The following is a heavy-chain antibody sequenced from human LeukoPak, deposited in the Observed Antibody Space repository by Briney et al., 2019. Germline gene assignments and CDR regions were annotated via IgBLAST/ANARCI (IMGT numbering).Heavy chain of an antibody. CDR3: ARVRDGYNQEFDY. V-gene: IGHV3-53*01. J-gene: IGHJ4*02. Sequence: GGSLRLSCAASGFTVSSNYMSWVRQAPGKGLEWVSVIYSGGSTYYADSVKGRFTISRDNSKNTLYLQMNSLRAEDTAVYYCARVRDGYNQEFDYWGRGTLVTVSS. CDR2: IYSGGST. CDR1: GFTVSSNY. D-gene: IGHD5-24*01.